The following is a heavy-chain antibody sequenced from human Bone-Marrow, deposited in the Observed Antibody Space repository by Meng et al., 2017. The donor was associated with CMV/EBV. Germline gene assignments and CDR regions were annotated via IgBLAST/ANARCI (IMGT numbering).Heavy chain of an antibody. D-gene: IGHD5-24*01. J-gene: IGHJ4*02. V-gene: IGHV4-61*08. CDR1: GGSVSSDDYY. CDR3: ARDESRDGYNLPY. CDR2: IYDSGST. Sequence: SETLSLTCTVSGGSVSSDDYYWTWIRQPPGKGLEWIGYIYDSGSTNSNPSLKSRVTISVDTSKNQFSLKLSSVTAADTAVYYCARDESRDGYNLPYWGQGNLVNVSS.